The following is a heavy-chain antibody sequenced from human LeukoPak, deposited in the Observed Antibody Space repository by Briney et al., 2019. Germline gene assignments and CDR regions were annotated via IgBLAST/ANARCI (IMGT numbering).Heavy chain of an antibody. J-gene: IGHJ4*02. CDR1: GYTFTGYY. CDR3: ARVGQYYDSSGAWYY. V-gene: IGHV1-2*02. CDR2: INPNSGGT. Sequence: ASVKVSCKASGYTFTGYYMHWVRQAPGQGLEWMGWINPNSGGTNYAQKFQGRVTMTRDTSISTAYMELSRLRSDDTAVYYCARVGQYYDSSGAWYYWGQGTLVTVSS. D-gene: IGHD3-22*01.